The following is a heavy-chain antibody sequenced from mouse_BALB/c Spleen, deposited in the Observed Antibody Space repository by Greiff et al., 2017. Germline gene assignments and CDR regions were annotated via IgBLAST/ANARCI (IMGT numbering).Heavy chain of an antibody. V-gene: IGHV14-3*02. CDR3: ANYGSDYYAMDY. Sequence: EVKLMESGAELVKPGASVKLSCTASGFNIKDTYMHWVKQRPEQGLEWIGRIDPANGNTKYDPKFQGKATITADTSSNTAYLQLSSLTSEDTAVYYCANYGSDYYAMDYWGQGTSVTVSS. CDR1: GFNIKDTY. D-gene: IGHD1-1*01. CDR2: IDPANGNT. J-gene: IGHJ4*01.